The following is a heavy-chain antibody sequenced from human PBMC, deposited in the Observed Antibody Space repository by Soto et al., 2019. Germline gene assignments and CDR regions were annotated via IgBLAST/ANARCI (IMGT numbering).Heavy chain of an antibody. D-gene: IGHD6-19*01. CDR3: ATSRISIAVAGETEYYFDY. CDR1: GYIFTDYY. Sequence: GASVKVSCKASGYIFTDYYMHWVRQAPGQGLEWMGWINPNSGDTNYTQKFQGWVTMTRDTSISTAYMELSRLRSDDTAVYYCATSRISIAVAGETEYYFDYWGQGTLVTFS. J-gene: IGHJ4*02. V-gene: IGHV1-2*04. CDR2: INPNSGDT.